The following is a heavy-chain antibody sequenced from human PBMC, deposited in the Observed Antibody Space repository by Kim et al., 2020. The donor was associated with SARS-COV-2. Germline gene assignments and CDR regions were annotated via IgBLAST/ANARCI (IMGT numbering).Heavy chain of an antibody. V-gene: IGHV4-4*07. CDR2: GTT. Sequence: GTTNYNPSLTSRVTMSVDTSKNQFSLKVTSVTAADTAMYYCARDRGGSSTLWGQGTQVTVSS. J-gene: IGHJ4*02. D-gene: IGHD3-10*01. CDR3: ARDRGGSSTL.